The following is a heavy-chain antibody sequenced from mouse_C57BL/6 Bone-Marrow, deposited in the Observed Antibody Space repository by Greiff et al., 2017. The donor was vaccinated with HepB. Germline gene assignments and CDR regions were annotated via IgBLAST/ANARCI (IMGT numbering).Heavy chain of an antibody. V-gene: IGHV5-6*01. J-gene: IGHJ3*01. CDR2: ISSGGSYT. Sequence: EVQRVESGGDLVKPGGSLKLSCAASGFTFSSYGMSWVRQTPDKRLEWVATISSGGSYTYYPDSVKGRLTISRDNAKNTLYLQMSSLKSEDTAMYYCARHPTGSAWFAYWGQGTLVTVSA. D-gene: IGHD4-1*02. CDR1: GFTFSSYG. CDR3: ARHPTGSAWFAY.